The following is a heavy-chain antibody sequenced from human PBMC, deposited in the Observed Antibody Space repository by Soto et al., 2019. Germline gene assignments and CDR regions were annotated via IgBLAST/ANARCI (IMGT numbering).Heavy chain of an antibody. J-gene: IGHJ6*02. CDR1: GFTFSGSA. V-gene: IGHV3-73*01. D-gene: IGHD3-10*01. CDR3: TRQSLLWFGESSPSGMDV. CDR2: IRSKANSYAT. Sequence: SLRLSCAASGFTFSGSAMHWVRQASGKGLEWVGRIRSKANSYATAYAASVKGRFTISRDDSKNTAYLQMNSLKTEDTAVYYCTRQSLLWFGESSPSGMDVWGQGTTVTVSS.